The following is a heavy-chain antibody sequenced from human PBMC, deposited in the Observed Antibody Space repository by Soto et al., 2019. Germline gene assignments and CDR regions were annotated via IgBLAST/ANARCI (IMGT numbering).Heavy chain of an antibody. V-gene: IGHV3-23*01. CDR1: GFTFSSYA. D-gene: IGHD2-2*01. CDR2: ISGSGGST. J-gene: IGHJ4*02. CDR3: AKDPGSPGSSTDDY. Sequence: PGGSLRLSCAASGFTFSSYAMSWVRQAPGKGLEWVSAISGSGGSTYYADSVKGRFTISRDNSKNTLYLQMNSLRAEDTAVYYWAKDPGSPGSSTDDYWGQGTLVTVSS.